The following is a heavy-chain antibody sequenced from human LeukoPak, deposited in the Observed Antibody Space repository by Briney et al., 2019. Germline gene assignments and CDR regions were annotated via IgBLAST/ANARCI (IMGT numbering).Heavy chain of an antibody. Sequence: ASVQVSCQASGYIFTNYAVNWVRQAPGQGLEWKGWINTNTGNPTYAQGFTGRFVFSLDTSVSTAYLQITSLKAEDAAVYYCARDGGSTIYPFGNWGQGTLVTVSS. J-gene: IGHJ4*02. CDR2: INTNTGNP. V-gene: IGHV7-4-1*02. D-gene: IGHD1-26*01. CDR1: GYIFTNYA. CDR3: ARDGGSTIYPFGN.